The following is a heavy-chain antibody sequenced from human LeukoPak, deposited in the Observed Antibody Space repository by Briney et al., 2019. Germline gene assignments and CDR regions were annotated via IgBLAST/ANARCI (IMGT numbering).Heavy chain of an antibody. V-gene: IGHV3-9*01. CDR3: AKDMRRFGELWGSYFDY. CDR2: ISWNSGSI. Sequence: GGSLRLSCAASGFTFDDYAMHWVRQAPGKGLEWVSGISWNSGSIGYADSVKGRFTISGDNAKNSLYLQMNSLRAEDTALYYCAKDMRRFGELWGSYFDYWGQGTLVTVSS. D-gene: IGHD3-10*01. CDR1: GFTFDDYA. J-gene: IGHJ4*02.